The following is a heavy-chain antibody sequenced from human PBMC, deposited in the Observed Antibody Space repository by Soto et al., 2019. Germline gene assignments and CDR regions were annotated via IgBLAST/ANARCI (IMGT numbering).Heavy chain of an antibody. D-gene: IGHD3-10*01. CDR3: ARDRGLGELLTYFEY. V-gene: IGHV1-69*12. CDR2: IIPIFGTA. J-gene: IGHJ4*02. CDR1: GGTFSNYA. Sequence: QVQLVQSGAEVKKPGSSVKVSCKASGGTFSNYAISWVRRAPGQGLEWMGGIIPIFGTANYAQKFQGRVTITADEFTSTDYMELHSLTSDDTAVYYCARDRGLGELLTYFEYWGQRILVTVSS.